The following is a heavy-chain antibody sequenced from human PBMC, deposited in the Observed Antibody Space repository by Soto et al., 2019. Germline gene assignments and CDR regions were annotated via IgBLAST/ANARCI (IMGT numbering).Heavy chain of an antibody. CDR3: ARSQTTVTSYDY. J-gene: IGHJ4*02. D-gene: IGHD4-17*01. CDR2: IYNSGST. CDR1: GRSISSYY. V-gene: IGHV4-59*12. Sequence: PSETLSLTCTVSGRSISSYYWSWIRQPPGKGLEWIGSIYNSGSTYYNPSLKSRVTISVDRSKNQFSLKLSSVTAADTAVYYCARSQTTVTSYDYWGQGTLVTVSS.